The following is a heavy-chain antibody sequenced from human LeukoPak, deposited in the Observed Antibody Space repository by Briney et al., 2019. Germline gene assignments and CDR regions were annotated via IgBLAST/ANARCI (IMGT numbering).Heavy chain of an antibody. J-gene: IGHJ4*02. Sequence: PSETLSLTCAVYGGSFSGYYWSWIRQPPGKGLEWIGEINHSGSTNYNPSLKSRVTISVDTSKNQFSLKLSSVTAADTAVYYCARLGYSSGWFFDYWGQGTLVTVSS. V-gene: IGHV4-34*01. CDR1: GGSFSGYY. CDR3: ARLGYSSGWFFDY. D-gene: IGHD6-19*01. CDR2: INHSGST.